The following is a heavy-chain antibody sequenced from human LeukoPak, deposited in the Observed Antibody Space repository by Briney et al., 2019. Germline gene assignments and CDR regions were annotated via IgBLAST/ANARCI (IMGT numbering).Heavy chain of an antibody. V-gene: IGHV1-2*02. CDR2: INPNSGGT. Sequence: ASVTVSCKASGYTFTGYYMHWVRQAPGQGLEWMGWINPNSGGTNYAQKFQGRVTMTRDTSISTAYMELSRLRSDDTAVYYCARGRMATIHYYYYGMDVWGQGTTVTVSS. CDR1: GYTFTGYY. CDR3: ARGRMATIHYYYYGMDV. D-gene: IGHD5-12*01. J-gene: IGHJ6*02.